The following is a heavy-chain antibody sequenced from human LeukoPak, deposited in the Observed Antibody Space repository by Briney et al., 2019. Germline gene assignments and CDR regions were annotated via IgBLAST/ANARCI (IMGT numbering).Heavy chain of an antibody. J-gene: IGHJ6*04. CDR2: IKQDGSEK. CDR3: ARETQGSGSSYYYYGMDV. D-gene: IGHD3-10*01. V-gene: IGHV3-7*03. CDR1: GFTFSSYW. Sequence: GGSLRLSCAASGFTFSSYWMSWVRQAPGKGLEWVANIKQDGSEKYYVDSVKGRFTISRDNAKNSLYLQMNSLRAEDTAVYYCARETQGSGSSYYYYGMDVWGKGTTVTVSS.